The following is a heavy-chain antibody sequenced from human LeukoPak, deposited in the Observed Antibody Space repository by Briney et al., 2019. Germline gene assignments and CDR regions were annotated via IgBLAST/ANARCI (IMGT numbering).Heavy chain of an antibody. V-gene: IGHV1-2*02. Sequence: ASVKVSCKASGYTFTGYYMHWVRQAPGQGLEWMGWINPNSGGTNYAQKFQGRVTMTRDTSISTAYMELSRLRSDDTAVYYCARNYYDSSGYYWRGGKWHFDYWGQGTLVTVSS. CDR2: INPNSGGT. D-gene: IGHD3-22*01. CDR3: ARNYYDSSGYYWRGGKWHFDY. CDR1: GYTFTGYY. J-gene: IGHJ4*02.